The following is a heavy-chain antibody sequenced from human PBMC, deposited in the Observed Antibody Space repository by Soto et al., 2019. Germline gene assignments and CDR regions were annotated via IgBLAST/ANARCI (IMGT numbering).Heavy chain of an antibody. CDR2: IRSKANSFTT. V-gene: IGHV3-73*01. Sequence: PGRTLRLSCAGSAFAFSPSTIHCVRQASAKGLEWVGRIRSKANSFTTAYAASAKGRFILSRDDSNTTAYLQMNSLKIEDTAVYYCFRENYLSYHYMDFCGRGPTGTV. CDR3: FRENYLSYHYMDF. J-gene: IGHJ6*04. D-gene: IGHD1-7*01. CDR1: AFAFSPST.